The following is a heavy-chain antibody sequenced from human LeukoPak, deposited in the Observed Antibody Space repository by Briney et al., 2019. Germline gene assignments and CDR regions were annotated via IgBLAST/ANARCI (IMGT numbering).Heavy chain of an antibody. CDR3: AKRDSSGYYYFDY. CDR1: GFTFSIYG. J-gene: IGHJ4*02. CDR2: IGSSGAT. D-gene: IGHD3-22*01. Sequence: PGGSLRLSCAASGFTFSIYGMGWVRQAPGKGLEWVSAIGSSGATYYADSVKGRFTISRDNSKNTLYLQMNSLRVEDTALYYCAKRDSSGYYYFDYWGQGTLVTVSS. V-gene: IGHV3-23*01.